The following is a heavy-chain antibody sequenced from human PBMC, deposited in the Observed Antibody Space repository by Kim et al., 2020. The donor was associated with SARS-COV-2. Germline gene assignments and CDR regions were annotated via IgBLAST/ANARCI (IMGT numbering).Heavy chain of an antibody. V-gene: IGHV4-31*02. CDR2: SSGST. CDR3: ARDPGHL. Sequence: SSGSTYYNPSLKSRVTISVDTSKNQFSLKLGSVTAADTAVYYCARDPGHLWGQGTMVTVSS. J-gene: IGHJ3*01. D-gene: IGHD3-10*01.